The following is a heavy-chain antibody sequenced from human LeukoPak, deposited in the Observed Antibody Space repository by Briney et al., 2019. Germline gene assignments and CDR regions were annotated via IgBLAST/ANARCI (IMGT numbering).Heavy chain of an antibody. J-gene: IGHJ4*02. D-gene: IGHD3-10*01. CDR3: TTAMVRGVSEDY. V-gene: IGHV3-15*01. CDR2: IKSKTDGGTT. Sequence: KSGGSLRLSCAASGFTFSNAWMSWVRQAPGKGLEWVGRIKSKTDGGTTDYAAPVKGRFTISRDDSKNTLYLQMNSLKTEDTAVYYCTTAMVRGVSEDYWGQGTLVTVSS. CDR1: GFTFSNAW.